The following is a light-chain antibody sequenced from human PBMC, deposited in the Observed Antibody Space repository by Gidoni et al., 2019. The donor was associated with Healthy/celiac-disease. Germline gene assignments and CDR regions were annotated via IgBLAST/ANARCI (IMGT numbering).Light chain of an antibody. Sequence: VRTQSPRSLPVTPGEPASISCRSRQSLLHSKGYNYLAWYLQKPGQSPQLLIYLGSNRASGVPDRFSGSGLGTVFTLKISRVDAEDVVFYYCMQALQTSFTFGPGTKVDIK. CDR1: QSLLHSKGYNY. J-gene: IGKJ3*01. CDR2: LGS. CDR3: MQALQTSFT. V-gene: IGKV2-28*01.